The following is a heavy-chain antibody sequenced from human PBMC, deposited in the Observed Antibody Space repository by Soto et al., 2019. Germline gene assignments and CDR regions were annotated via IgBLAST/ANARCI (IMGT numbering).Heavy chain of an antibody. CDR2: INHSGST. Sequence: PSETLSLTCAVYGGSFSGYYWSWIRQPPGKGLEWIGEINHSGSTNYNPSLKSRVTISVDTSKNQFSLKLSSVTAADTAVYYCARGLVLEGRTASRSIKPSGYSFSRGGRYWFDPWGQGTLVTVSS. D-gene: IGHD3-3*01. V-gene: IGHV4-34*01. CDR1: GGSFSGYY. CDR3: ARGLVLEGRTASRSIKPSGYSFSRGGRYWFDP. J-gene: IGHJ5*02.